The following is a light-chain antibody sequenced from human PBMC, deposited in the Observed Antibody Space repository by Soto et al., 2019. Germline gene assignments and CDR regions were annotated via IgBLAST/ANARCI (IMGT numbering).Light chain of an antibody. J-gene: IGKJ1*01. CDR2: DGS. CDR1: QRISRW. Sequence: DIQMTQSPATLSASVGDSVTITCRPSQRISRWLGWYQQKPGRAPKILILDGSSLEGEFPSRCSGSGSGTEFALTISGLQLDDCGTDYCQQYNTYSQTLGRGTKVDLK. CDR3: QQYNTYSQT. V-gene: IGKV1-5*01.